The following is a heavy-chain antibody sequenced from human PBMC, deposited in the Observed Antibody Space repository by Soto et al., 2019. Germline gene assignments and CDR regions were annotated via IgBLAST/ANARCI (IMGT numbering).Heavy chain of an antibody. J-gene: IGHJ4*02. Sequence: PGGSLRLSCASSGFTFSSYAMHWVRQAPGKGLEWVAVISYDGSNKYYADSVKGRFTISRDNSKNTLYLQMNSLRAEDTAVYYCAGVPDTLFDSWGQGPLVTSPQ. CDR1: GFTFSSYA. CDR2: ISYDGSNK. CDR3: AGVPDTLFDS. D-gene: IGHD2-2*02. V-gene: IGHV3-30-3*01.